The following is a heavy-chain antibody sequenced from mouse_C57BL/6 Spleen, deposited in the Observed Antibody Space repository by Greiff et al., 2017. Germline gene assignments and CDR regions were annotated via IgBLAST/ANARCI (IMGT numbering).Heavy chain of an antibody. Sequence: QVQLQQPGAELVRPGSSVKLSCKASGYTFTSYWMHWVKQRPIQGLEWIGNIDPSDSETHYNQKFKGKATLTVDKSSSTAYMQLSSLTSEDSAVYYCARNYYGSSHWYFDVWGTGTTVTVSS. CDR1: GYTFTSYW. J-gene: IGHJ1*03. CDR2: IDPSDSET. V-gene: IGHV1-52*01. CDR3: ARNYYGSSHWYFDV. D-gene: IGHD1-1*01.